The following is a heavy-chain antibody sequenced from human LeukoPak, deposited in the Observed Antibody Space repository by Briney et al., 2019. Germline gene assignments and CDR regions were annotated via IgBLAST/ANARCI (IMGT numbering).Heavy chain of an antibody. CDR1: RFIFTYYD. D-gene: IGHD1-1*01. CDR2: IRYDGSNK. CDR3: AKEYGYDYNYYYSMDV. Sequence: PGGSLRLSCAAFRFIFTYYDMHWVRQAPGKGLEWVAFIRYDGSNKYHADSVKGRFTISRDNSKNTVYLQMNSLRAEDTAVYFCAKEYGYDYNYYYSMDVWGKGTTVTISS. V-gene: IGHV3-30*02. J-gene: IGHJ6*03.